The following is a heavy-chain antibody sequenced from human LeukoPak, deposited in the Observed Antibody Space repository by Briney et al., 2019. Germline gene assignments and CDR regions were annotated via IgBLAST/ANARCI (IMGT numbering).Heavy chain of an antibody. CDR3: AREYGYSYGPHYYYYYMDV. CDR1: GGSISSYY. D-gene: IGHD5-18*01. J-gene: IGHJ6*03. V-gene: IGHV4-4*07. CDR2: IYTSGST. Sequence: SETLSLTCTVSGGSISSYYWSWIRQPAGKGLEWIGRIYTSGSTNYNPSLKSRVTMSVDTSKNQFSLKLSSVTAADTAVYYCAREYGYSYGPHYYYYYMDVWGKGTTVTVSS.